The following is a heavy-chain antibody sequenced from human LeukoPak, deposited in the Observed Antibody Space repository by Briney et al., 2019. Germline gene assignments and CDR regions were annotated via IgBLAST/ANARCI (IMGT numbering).Heavy chain of an antibody. J-gene: IGHJ4*02. CDR1: GYSISSGYY. CDR3: ARGGAYGSNSLTPFDY. V-gene: IGHV4-38-2*02. D-gene: IGHD4-23*01. CDR2: IYHSGST. Sequence: KASETLSLTCTVSGYSISSGYYWGWIRQPPGEGLEWIGSIYHSGSTYYNPSLKSRVTISVDTSKNQFSLKLSSVTAADTAVYYCARGGAYGSNSLTPFDYWGQGTLVTVSS.